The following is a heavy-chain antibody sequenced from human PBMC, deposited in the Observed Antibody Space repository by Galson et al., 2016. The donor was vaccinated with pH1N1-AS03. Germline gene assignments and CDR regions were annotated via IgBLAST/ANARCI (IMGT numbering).Heavy chain of an antibody. CDR1: GFTFSSYW. CDR2: IKGDGSEK. V-gene: IGHV3-7*03. J-gene: IGHJ4*02. CDR3: TRDVALVSPGGMAY. Sequence: SLRLSCAASGFTFSSYWLTWVRQAPGKGLEWVANIKGDGSEKYYADSVKGRFTISRDNAKNSLYLQMNSLRAEDTAVYYCTRDVALVSPGGMAYWGQGTLVTVSP. D-gene: IGHD2-8*01.